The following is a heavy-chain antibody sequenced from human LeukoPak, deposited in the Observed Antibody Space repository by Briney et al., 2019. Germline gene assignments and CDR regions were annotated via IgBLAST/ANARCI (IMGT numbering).Heavy chain of an antibody. CDR3: ARDKSTYYYDSSGIDY. Sequence: TPSETLSLTCAVSGYSISSGYYGGWIRQPPGKGLEWIGSIYHSGSTYYNPSLKSRVTISVDTSKNQFSLKLSSVTAADTAVHYCARDKSTYYYDSSGIDYWGQGTLVTVSS. D-gene: IGHD3-22*01. CDR1: GYSISSGYY. V-gene: IGHV4-38-2*02. J-gene: IGHJ4*02. CDR2: IYHSGST.